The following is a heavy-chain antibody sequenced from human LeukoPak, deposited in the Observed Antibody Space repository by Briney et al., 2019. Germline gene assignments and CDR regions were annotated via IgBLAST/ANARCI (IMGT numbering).Heavy chain of an antibody. CDR3: ARAPNNTDYSAGYWYFDL. V-gene: IGHV3-7*01. D-gene: IGHD3-16*01. CDR1: GFSFSNHW. CDR2: INQDGSEK. J-gene: IGHJ2*01. Sequence: GGSLRLSCVVSGFSFSNHWMSWVRQAPGKGLEWVANINQDGSEKYYVDSVKGRFTISRDNAKNSLYLQMNSLRAEDTAVYYCARAPNNTDYSAGYWYFDLWGRGTLVTVSS.